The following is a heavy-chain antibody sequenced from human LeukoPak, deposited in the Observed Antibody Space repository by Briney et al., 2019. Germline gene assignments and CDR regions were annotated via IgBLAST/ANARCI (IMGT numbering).Heavy chain of an antibody. CDR1: GGSFSGYY. Sequence: PSETLSLTCAVYGGSFSGYYWSWIRQPPGKGLEWIGEINHSGSTNYNPSLKSRDTISVDTSKNQFSLKLSSVTAADTAVYYCARGSTYYDFWSDNYYYYGMDVWGQGTTVTVSS. D-gene: IGHD3-3*01. V-gene: IGHV4-34*01. J-gene: IGHJ6*02. CDR3: ARGSTYYDFWSDNYYYYGMDV. CDR2: INHSGST.